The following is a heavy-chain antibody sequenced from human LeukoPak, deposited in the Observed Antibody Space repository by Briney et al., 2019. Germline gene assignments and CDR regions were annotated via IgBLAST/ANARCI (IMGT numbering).Heavy chain of an antibody. CDR3: VRALTGGEDF. V-gene: IGHV3-74*01. Sequence: GGSLRLSCAASGFTFSNSWMHWVRQAPGKGLVWVSHINDDGSTTNYADSVKGRFTISRDNAKKTLYLQMNSLRVEDTAVYYCVRALTGGEDFWGQGALVIVSS. J-gene: IGHJ4*02. CDR2: INDDGSTT. D-gene: IGHD1-20*01. CDR1: GFTFSNSW.